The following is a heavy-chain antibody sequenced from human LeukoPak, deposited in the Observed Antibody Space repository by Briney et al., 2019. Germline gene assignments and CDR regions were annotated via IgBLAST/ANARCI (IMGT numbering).Heavy chain of an antibody. CDR2: IYYSGST. CDR3: ARVPGYGDYYFDC. Sequence: SETLSLTCTVSGGSVSSGSYYWSWIRQPPGKGLEWIGYIYYSGSTNYNPSLKSRVTMSVDTSKNQFSLKLSSVTAADTAVYYCARVPGYGDYYFDCWGQGTLVTVSS. J-gene: IGHJ4*02. CDR1: GGSVSSGSYY. V-gene: IGHV4-61*01. D-gene: IGHD4-17*01.